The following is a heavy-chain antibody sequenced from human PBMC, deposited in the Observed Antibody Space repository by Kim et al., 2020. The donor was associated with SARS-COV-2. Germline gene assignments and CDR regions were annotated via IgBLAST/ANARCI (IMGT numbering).Heavy chain of an antibody. D-gene: IGHD3-22*01. CDR3: ARVSNYYDSSIDY. J-gene: IGHJ4*02. CDR1: GGSISSYY. CDR2: IYYSGST. V-gene: IGHV4-59*08. Sequence: SETLSLTCTVSGGSISSYYWSWIRQPPGKGLEWIGYIYYSGSTNYNPSLKSRVTISVDTSKNQFSLKLSSVTAADTAVYYCARVSNYYDSSIDYWGQGTLVTVSS.